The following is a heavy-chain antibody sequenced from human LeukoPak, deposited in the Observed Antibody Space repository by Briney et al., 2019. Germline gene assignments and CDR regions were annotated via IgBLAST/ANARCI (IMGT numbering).Heavy chain of an antibody. V-gene: IGHV3-21*01. CDR3: ARVTGLQLVQGLDY. CDR2: VSSSSSSI. CDR1: GFTFSSYS. Sequence: GGSLRLSCAASGFTFSSYSMNWVRQAPGKGLEWVASVSSSSSSIYYADSVKGRFTISRDNAKNSLYLQMNSLRAEDTAVYYCARVTGLQLVQGLDYWGQGTLVTVSS. J-gene: IGHJ4*02. D-gene: IGHD6-13*01.